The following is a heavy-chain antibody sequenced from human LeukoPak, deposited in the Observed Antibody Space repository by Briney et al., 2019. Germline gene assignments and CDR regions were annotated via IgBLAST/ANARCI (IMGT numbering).Heavy chain of an antibody. CDR2: ISPDNSNI. CDR3: APFSAVTHYYFDY. J-gene: IGHJ4*02. D-gene: IGHD6-13*01. Sequence: GGSLTLSSAASGFTFSSHSLMWVPPAPGKGREWVSSISPDNSNIYYADPVKGRFTISRDNAENSLFLQMNSLGAEDTAVYYCAPFSAVTHYYFDYWGQGTLVTVSS. V-gene: IGHV3-21*01. CDR1: GFTFSSHS.